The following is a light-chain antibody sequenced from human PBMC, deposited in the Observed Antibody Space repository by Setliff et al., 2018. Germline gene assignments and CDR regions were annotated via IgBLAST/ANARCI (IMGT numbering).Light chain of an antibody. V-gene: IGLV2-14*03. CDR2: DVS. J-gene: IGLJ1*01. Sequence: QSALTQPASVSGSPGQSITISCSGTSNDVGSYDFVSWYQQHPGEAPKLIIYDVSNRPSGVSDRFSGSKAGNTASLTISGLQAGDEADYYCSSYTSSSTYVFGTGTKVTVL. CDR3: SSYTSSSTYV. CDR1: SNDVGSYDF.